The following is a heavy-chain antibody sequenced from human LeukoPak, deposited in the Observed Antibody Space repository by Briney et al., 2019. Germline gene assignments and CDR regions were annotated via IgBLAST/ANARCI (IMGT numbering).Heavy chain of an antibody. V-gene: IGHV3-21*01. CDR2: ISSSSYI. Sequence: PGGSLRLSCAASGFIFSSYSMNWVRQAPGKGLEWVSSISSSSYIYYADSVKGRFTISRDNAKNSLYLQMNSLRAEDTAVYYCARDFGRPPFGELPDYWGQGTLVTVSS. D-gene: IGHD3-10*01. J-gene: IGHJ4*02. CDR3: ARDFGRPPFGELPDY. CDR1: GFIFSSYS.